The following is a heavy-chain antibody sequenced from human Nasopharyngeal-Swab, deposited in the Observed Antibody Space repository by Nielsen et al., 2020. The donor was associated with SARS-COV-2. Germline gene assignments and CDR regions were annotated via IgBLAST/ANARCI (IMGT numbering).Heavy chain of an antibody. D-gene: IGHD5-18*01. CDR2: TSYQGSNT. J-gene: IGHJ4*02. CDR3: AGAPKQVWSRDYFDT. CDR1: GFTFSSYS. Sequence: LSLTCAASGFTFSSYSMNWVRQAPGKGLEWVAITSYQGSNTYYADSVKGRFTISRDNSKNTLYLQMNSLRAEDTAMYYCAGAPKQVWSRDYFDTWGQGMLVTVSS. V-gene: IGHV3-30*03.